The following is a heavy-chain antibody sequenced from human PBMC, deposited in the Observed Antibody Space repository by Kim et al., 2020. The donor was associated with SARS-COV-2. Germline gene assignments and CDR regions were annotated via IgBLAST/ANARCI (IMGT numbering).Heavy chain of an antibody. CDR3: ARARRWFGEFGNYYYGMDV. Sequence: GRFTISRDNAKNSLYLQMNSLRAEDTALYHCARARRWFGEFGNYYYGMDVWGQGTTVTVSS. V-gene: IGHV3-20*01. D-gene: IGHD3-10*01. J-gene: IGHJ6*02.